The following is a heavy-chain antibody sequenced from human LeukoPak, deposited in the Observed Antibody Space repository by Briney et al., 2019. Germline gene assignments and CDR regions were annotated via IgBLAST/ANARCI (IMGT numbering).Heavy chain of an antibody. J-gene: IGHJ4*02. Sequence: GGSLRLSCAASGFTFSSYAMSWVRQAPGKGREWVSAISGSGGSTYYADSVKGRFTISRDNSKNTLYLQMNSLRAEDTAVYYCARGHLTDTSLDYWGQGTLVTVSS. V-gene: IGHV3-23*01. CDR1: GFTFSSYA. CDR2: ISGSGGST. D-gene: IGHD5-18*01. CDR3: ARGHLTDTSLDY.